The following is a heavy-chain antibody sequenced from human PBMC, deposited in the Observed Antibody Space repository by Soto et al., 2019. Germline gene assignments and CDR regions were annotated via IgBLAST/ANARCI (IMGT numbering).Heavy chain of an antibody. V-gene: IGHV4-38-2*01. CDR2: IHHSGTT. CDR1: DSSINSNYY. CDR3: ARGRYGGNFDY. D-gene: IGHD4-17*01. Sequence: PSETLSLTCGVSDSSINSNYYWLWIRQPPGKGLEWIGAIHHSGTTYYTPSLKSRVTISMDMSKNHFSLRLTSVTAADTAVYYCARGRYGGNFDYWGQGPQVTVSS. J-gene: IGHJ4*02.